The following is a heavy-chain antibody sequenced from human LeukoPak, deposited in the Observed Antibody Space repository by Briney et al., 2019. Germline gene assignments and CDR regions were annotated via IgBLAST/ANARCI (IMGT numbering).Heavy chain of an antibody. CDR3: AKGTSYNWNDGWFDP. D-gene: IGHD1-20*01. Sequence: PGGSLRLSCAASGFTFSGSGMHWVRQAPGKGLEWVAFIRNDGTNKYYAESVKGRFTISRGNSKNTLYLQMNSLRAEDTAVYYCAKGTSYNWNDGWFDPWGNGILVTVSS. V-gene: IGHV3-30*02. CDR2: IRNDGTNK. CDR1: GFTFSGSG. J-gene: IGHJ5*02.